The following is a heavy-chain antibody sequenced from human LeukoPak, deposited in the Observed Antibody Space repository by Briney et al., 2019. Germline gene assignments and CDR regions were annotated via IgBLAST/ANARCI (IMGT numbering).Heavy chain of an antibody. Sequence: GGSLRLSCAASGFIFSNYWMAWVRRGPGEGPEWVANINQRGSEKYYVDSVRGQFTISRDNAKNSLDLQMNSLRVEDTAIYYCARLVVPPGNRGWYYEHWGQGTLVTVSS. CDR1: GFIFSNYW. V-gene: IGHV3-7*03. CDR3: ARLVVPPGNRGWYYEH. J-gene: IGHJ4*02. D-gene: IGHD2-2*01. CDR2: INQRGSEK.